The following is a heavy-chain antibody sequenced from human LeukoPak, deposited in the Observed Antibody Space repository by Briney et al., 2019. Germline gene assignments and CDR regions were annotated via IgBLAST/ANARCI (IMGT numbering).Heavy chain of an antibody. CDR2: IYYTGST. D-gene: IGHD3-16*01. CDR3: ANYDGAPRN. CDR1: GASIRSYY. Sequence: SETLSLTCTVSGASIRSYYWTGIRQPPGKGLEWIGYIYYTGSTNYNPSLKSRVTISIDTSKNQFSLKLTSVTAADTAVYYCANYDGAPRNWGQGTLVTVSS. J-gene: IGHJ4*02. V-gene: IGHV4-59*08.